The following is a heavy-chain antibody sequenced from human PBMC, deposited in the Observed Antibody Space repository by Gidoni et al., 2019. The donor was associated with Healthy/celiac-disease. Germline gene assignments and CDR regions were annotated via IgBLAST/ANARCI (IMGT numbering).Heavy chain of an antibody. CDR1: GGTFSSYA. CDR2: IIPILGIA. Sequence: QVQLVQSGAEVKKPGFSVKVPCKASGGTFSSYAISWVRQAPGQGLEWMGRIIPILGIANYAQKFQGRVTITADKSTSTAYMELSSLRSEDTAVYYCARANAYYYYMDVWGKGTTVTVSS. V-gene: IGHV1-69*04. CDR3: ARANAYYYYMDV. J-gene: IGHJ6*03.